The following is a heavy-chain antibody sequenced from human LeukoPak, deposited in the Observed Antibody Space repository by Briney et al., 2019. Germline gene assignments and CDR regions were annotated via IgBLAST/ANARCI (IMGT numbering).Heavy chain of an antibody. CDR3: ARYSGTPWAFDI. Sequence: PSETLSLTCTVSGGSISSGGYYWSWIRQHPGKGLEWIGYIYYSGSTYYNPSLKSRVTISVDTSRNQFSLKLSSVTAADTAVYYCARYSGTPWAFDIGGQGTMVTVSS. V-gene: IGHV4-31*03. CDR1: GGSISSGGYY. D-gene: IGHD1-26*01. CDR2: IYYSGST. J-gene: IGHJ3*02.